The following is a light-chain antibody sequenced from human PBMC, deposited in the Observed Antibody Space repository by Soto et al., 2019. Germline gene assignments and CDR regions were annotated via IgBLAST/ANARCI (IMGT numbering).Light chain of an antibody. CDR2: DVS. CDR1: RSDVGGYNY. Sequence: QSVLTQPASVSGSPGQSITISCTGTRSDVGGYNYVSWYQQHPGKAPKLMIYDVSNRPSGVSNRFSGSKSGNTASLTISGLQAEDEADYYCSSYTSSSTPLYVFGTGTKVTV. V-gene: IGLV2-14*01. CDR3: SSYTSSSTPLYV. J-gene: IGLJ1*01.